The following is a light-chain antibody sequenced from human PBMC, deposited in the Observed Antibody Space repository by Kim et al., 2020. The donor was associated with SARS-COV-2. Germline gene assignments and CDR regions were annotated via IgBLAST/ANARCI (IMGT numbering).Light chain of an antibody. CDR1: KLGDKY. Sequence: SVSPGQTASITCSGDKLGDKYACWYQQKPGQSPVLVIYQDSKRPSGIPERFSGSNSGNTATLSISGTQAMDEADYYCQAWDSSTGVFGTGTKVTVL. CDR2: QDS. V-gene: IGLV3-1*01. CDR3: QAWDSSTGV. J-gene: IGLJ1*01.